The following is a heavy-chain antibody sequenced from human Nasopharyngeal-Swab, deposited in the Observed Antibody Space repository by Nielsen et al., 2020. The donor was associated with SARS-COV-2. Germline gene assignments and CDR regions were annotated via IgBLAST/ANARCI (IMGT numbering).Heavy chain of an antibody. CDR2: INPSGGST. CDR1: GYTFTSYY. Sequence: ASVKVSCKASGYTFTSYYMHWVRQAPGQGLEWMGIINPSGGSTSYAQKFQGRVTMTRDTSTSTVYMELSSLRSANTAVYYCARSIAAAVFDYWGQGTLVTVSS. V-gene: IGHV1-46*01. CDR3: ARSIAAAVFDY. D-gene: IGHD6-13*01. J-gene: IGHJ4*02.